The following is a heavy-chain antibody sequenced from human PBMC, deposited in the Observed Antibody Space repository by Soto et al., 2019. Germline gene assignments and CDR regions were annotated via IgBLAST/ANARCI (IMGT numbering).Heavy chain of an antibody. CDR3: ARDFRGAGTKRNNFDC. J-gene: IGHJ4*02. CDR1: GDSVSSNNAA. CDR2: TEYRSKWSN. D-gene: IGHD6-19*01. Sequence: PSQTLSLTCAISGDSVSSNNAAWNWIRQSPSRGLEWLGRTEYRSKWSNDYAPSVKSRITINADTAQNQFSLHLNSVTPEDTAVYFCARDFRGAGTKRNNFDCWGKGTLVTVYS. V-gene: IGHV6-1*01.